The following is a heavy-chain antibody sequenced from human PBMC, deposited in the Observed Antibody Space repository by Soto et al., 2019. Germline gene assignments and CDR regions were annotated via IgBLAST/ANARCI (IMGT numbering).Heavy chain of an antibody. V-gene: IGHV4-59*08. CDR2: VYYSGST. CDR1: GCSISSYY. D-gene: IGHD6-19*01. CDR3: ARQGYSSGFYYFDY. J-gene: IGHJ4*02. Sequence: SETLSLTCTVSGCSISSYYLSWIRQPPGKGLEWIGYVYYSGSTNYNPSLKSRVTISMDTSTNQFFLKLSSVTAADTAVYFCARQGYSSGFYYFDYWGQGTLVTVSS.